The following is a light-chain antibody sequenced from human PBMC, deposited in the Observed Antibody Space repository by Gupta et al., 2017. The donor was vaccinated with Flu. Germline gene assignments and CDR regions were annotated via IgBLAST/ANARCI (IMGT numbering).Light chain of an antibody. CDR2: SNN. J-gene: IGLJ2*01. CDR3: AAWDDSLSVV. Sequence: QSVLTQPPPASGTPGQGVTISCSGSSSNIGSNTVNWYQQLPGTAPKLLIYSNNQRPSGVPDRFSGSKSGTSASLAISGLQSEDEADYYCAAWDDSLSVVFGGGTKLTVL. V-gene: IGLV1-44*01. CDR1: SSNIGSNT.